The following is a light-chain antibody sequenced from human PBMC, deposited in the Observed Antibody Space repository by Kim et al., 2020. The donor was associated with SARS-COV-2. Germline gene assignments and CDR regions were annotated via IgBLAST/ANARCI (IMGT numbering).Light chain of an antibody. CDR2: GAS. CDR1: QTVTSDY. V-gene: IGKV3-20*01. Sequence: SPGERAPLSRRASQTVTSDYLAWYQKKPGQPPRLLTYGASRRDTGIPDRCSGSGPGTDFTLTISRLEPEDLAVYYCQQYGSSPATVGQGSKVDIK. CDR3: QQYGSSPAT. J-gene: IGKJ1*01.